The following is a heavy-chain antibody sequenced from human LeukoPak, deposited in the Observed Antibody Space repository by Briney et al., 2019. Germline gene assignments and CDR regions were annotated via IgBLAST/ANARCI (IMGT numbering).Heavy chain of an antibody. CDR3: AKQCGGGCSADY. CDR2: IGNDGTK. D-gene: IGHD2-21*01. Sequence: GGSLGLSCAASGFTFSAYGMHWVRQAPGKGLEWLSFIGNDGTKQYADSVKGRFTISRDNSKNTLYLQMSSLGVEDTAVYHCAKQCGGGCSADYWGQGTLVTVPS. CDR1: GFTFSAYG. J-gene: IGHJ4*02. V-gene: IGHV3-30*02.